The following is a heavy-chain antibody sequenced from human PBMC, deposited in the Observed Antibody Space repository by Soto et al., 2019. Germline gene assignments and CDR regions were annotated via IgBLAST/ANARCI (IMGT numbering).Heavy chain of an antibody. Sequence: PGGSLRLSCAASGFTFSSYGMHWVRQAPGKGLEWVAVISYDGSNKYYADSVKGRFTISRDNSKNTLYLQMNSLRAEDTAVYYCAKDGYSSSSGGDYYGMDVWGQGTTVTVSS. D-gene: IGHD6-6*01. V-gene: IGHV3-30*18. J-gene: IGHJ6*02. CDR3: AKDGYSSSSGGDYYGMDV. CDR1: GFTFSSYG. CDR2: ISYDGSNK.